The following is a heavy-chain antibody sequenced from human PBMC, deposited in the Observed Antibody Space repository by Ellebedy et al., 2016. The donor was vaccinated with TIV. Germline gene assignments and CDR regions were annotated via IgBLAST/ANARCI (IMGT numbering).Heavy chain of an antibody. CDR1: GFVFNIYH. CDR2: ISSDSDTI. Sequence: GGSLRLXXAASGFVFNIYHMNWVRQAPGKGLEWVSYISSDSDTIYYADSVKGRFTISRDNAKDSLYLQMNSLRDEDTAVYFCARAPRGYPYNLDYWGQGTLVTVSS. J-gene: IGHJ4*02. CDR3: ARAPRGYPYNLDY. D-gene: IGHD6-25*01. V-gene: IGHV3-48*02.